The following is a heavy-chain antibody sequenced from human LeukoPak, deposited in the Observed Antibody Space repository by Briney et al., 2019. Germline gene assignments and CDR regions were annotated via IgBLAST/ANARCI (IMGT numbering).Heavy chain of an antibody. Sequence: SVKVSCKASGGTFSSYNISWVRQAPGQGLEWMGGIIPIFGTANYAQKFQGRVTITTDESTSTAYMELSSLRSEDTAVYYCARESPDYDSSGYYFDYWGQGTLVTVSS. CDR1: GGTFSSYN. V-gene: IGHV1-69*05. CDR2: IIPIFGTA. D-gene: IGHD3-22*01. CDR3: ARESPDYDSSGYYFDY. J-gene: IGHJ4*02.